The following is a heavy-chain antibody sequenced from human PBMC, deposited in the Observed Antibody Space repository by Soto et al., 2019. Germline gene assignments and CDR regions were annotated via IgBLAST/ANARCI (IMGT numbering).Heavy chain of an antibody. J-gene: IGHJ6*02. V-gene: IGHV1-69*01. Sequence: QVQLVQSGAEVKKPGSSVKVSCKASGGTFSSYAISWVRQAPGQGLEWMGGIIPIFGTANYAQKFQGRVTITADEYTSTAYMELSSLRSDDTAVYYCARHCSSTSCSPYYYYYGMDVWGQGTTVTVSS. CDR1: GGTFSSYA. D-gene: IGHD2-2*01. CDR3: ARHCSSTSCSPYYYYYGMDV. CDR2: IIPIFGTA.